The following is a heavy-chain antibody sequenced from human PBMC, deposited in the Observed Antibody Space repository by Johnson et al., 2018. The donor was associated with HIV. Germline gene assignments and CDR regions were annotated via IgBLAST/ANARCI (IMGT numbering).Heavy chain of an antibody. Sequence: VQLVESGGGLVQPGGSLRLSCAASGFTFSSYDMHWVRQPTGKGLEWVSEIGTDGDTYYPGSVQGRFTISRENARNSLYLHMDSRRAGDTAVYYCARARGSYYWGGWHDSFDIWGQGTMVTVSS. J-gene: IGHJ3*02. CDR2: IGTDGDT. CDR1: GFTFSSYD. D-gene: IGHD1-26*01. CDR3: ARARGSYYWGGWHDSFDI. V-gene: IGHV3-13*01.